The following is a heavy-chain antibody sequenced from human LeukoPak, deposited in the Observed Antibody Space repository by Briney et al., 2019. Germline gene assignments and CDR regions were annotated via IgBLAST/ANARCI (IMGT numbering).Heavy chain of an antibody. Sequence: ASVKVSCKASGGTFISYGINWVRQAPGQGLEWMGGIIPIFGTPNYAQKFQGRVTITADKSTSTAYMELSSLRLEDTAVYYCARDEGAKIAFHIWGQGTMVTVSS. J-gene: IGHJ3*02. V-gene: IGHV1-69*06. CDR1: GGTFISYG. D-gene: IGHD1-26*01. CDR2: IIPIFGTP. CDR3: ARDEGAKIAFHI.